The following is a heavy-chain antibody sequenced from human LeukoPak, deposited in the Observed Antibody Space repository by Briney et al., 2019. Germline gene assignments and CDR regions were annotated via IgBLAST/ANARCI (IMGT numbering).Heavy chain of an antibody. J-gene: IGHJ4*02. Sequence: ASVKVSCKASGYTFTGYYMHWVRQAPGQGLEWMGWINPNSGGTNYAQKFQGRVIMTRDTSISTAYMELSRLRSDDTAVYYCARGVVGYDYVWGTEHYFDYWGQGTLVTVSS. V-gene: IGHV1-2*02. CDR3: ARGVVGYDYVWGTEHYFDY. D-gene: IGHD3-16*01. CDR1: GYTFTGYY. CDR2: INPNSGGT.